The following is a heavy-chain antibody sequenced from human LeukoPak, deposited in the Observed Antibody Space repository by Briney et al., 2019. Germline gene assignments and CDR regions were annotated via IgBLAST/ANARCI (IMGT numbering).Heavy chain of an antibody. J-gene: IGHJ5*02. CDR2: INPNSGGT. CDR1: EYTFTGYY. D-gene: IGHD1-26*01. V-gene: IGHV1-2*02. Sequence: ASVKVSCKASEYTFTGYYMHWVRQAPGQGLEWMGWINPNSGGTNYAQKFQGRVTMTRDTSISTAYMELSRLRSDDTAVYYCARDLRSAGWFDPWGQGTLVTVSS. CDR3: ARDLRSAGWFDP.